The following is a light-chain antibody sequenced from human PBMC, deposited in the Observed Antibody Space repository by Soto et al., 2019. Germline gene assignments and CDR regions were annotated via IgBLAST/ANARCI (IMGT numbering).Light chain of an antibody. CDR3: QQYDNWPPFT. CDR1: QSVGSH. Sequence: EIVMTQSPATLSVSPGERATLSCRASQSVGSHLAWYQQRPGQAPRLLIYGALYRATGIPARFSGSGSGTDFTLTISSLQSEAFAVYYCQQYDNWPPFTFGPGTKVDIK. J-gene: IGKJ3*01. CDR2: GAL. V-gene: IGKV3-15*01.